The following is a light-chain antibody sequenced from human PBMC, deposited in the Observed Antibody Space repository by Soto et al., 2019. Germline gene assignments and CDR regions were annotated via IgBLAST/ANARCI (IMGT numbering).Light chain of an antibody. CDR2: GTS. CDR1: QAVTGNY. CDR3: QQCGPSLRYT. J-gene: IGKJ2*01. V-gene: IGKV3-20*01. Sequence: EVVLTQSPDTLSLSPGETATLSCRASQAVTGNYLAWYQQKPGQAPRLLIYGTSNRATGIPDRFSGSGSGTDFTFPIRRLEPADFAVYYCQQCGPSLRYTFGQGTKLEIK.